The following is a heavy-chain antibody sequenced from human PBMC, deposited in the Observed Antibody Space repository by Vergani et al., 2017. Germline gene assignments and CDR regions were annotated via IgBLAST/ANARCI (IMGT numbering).Heavy chain of an antibody. J-gene: IGHJ4*02. CDR1: GFTFNAYY. Sequence: VQLLESGGGLVKPGGSLRLSCEASGFTFNAYYMSWVRQAPGKGLECVSYISVSGTSIHYADSVKGRFTISRDNAKSSLSLQMHSLTAEDTAVYYCARDTVAWDGYGGRYFDYWGQGTLVTVSS. V-gene: IGHV3-11*04. CDR3: ARDTVAWDGYGGRYFDY. CDR2: ISVSGTSI. D-gene: IGHD5-24*01.